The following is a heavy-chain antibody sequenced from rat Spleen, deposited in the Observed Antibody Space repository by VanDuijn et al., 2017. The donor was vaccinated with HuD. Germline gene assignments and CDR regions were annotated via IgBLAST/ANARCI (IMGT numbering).Heavy chain of an antibody. Sequence: VQLKESGPGLVQPSQTLSLTCTVSGFSLSNYGVIWVRQPPGKGLEWMGYINSAGSTNYNPSLKSRISITRDTSKNQFFLQVISVTTEDTATYYCARSLSYAHFYWYFDFWGPGTMVTVSS. CDR3: ARSLSYAHFYWYFDF. J-gene: IGHJ1*01. D-gene: IGHD1-12*01. CDR2: INSAGST. V-gene: IGHV3-3*01. CDR1: GFSLSNYG.